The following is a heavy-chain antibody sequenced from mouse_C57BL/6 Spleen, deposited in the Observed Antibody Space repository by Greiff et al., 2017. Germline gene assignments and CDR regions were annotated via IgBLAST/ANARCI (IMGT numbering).Heavy chain of an antibody. D-gene: IGHD1-1*01. V-gene: IGHV1-20*01. CDR2: INPYNGDT. CDR3: ARGITTVSWYFDV. CDR1: GYSFTGYF. Sequence: VQLQQSGPELVKPGDSVKISCKASGYSFTGYFMNWVMQSHGKSLEWIGRINPYNGDTFYNQKFKGKATLTVDKSSSTAHMELRSLTSEDSAVYYCARGITTVSWYFDVWGTGTTVTVSS. J-gene: IGHJ1*03.